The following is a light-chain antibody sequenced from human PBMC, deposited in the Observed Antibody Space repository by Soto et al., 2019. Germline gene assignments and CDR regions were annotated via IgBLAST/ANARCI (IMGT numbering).Light chain of an antibody. CDR1: QSVNSD. CDR3: QQYNGWPRT. J-gene: IGKJ1*01. Sequence: EIVMTQSPATLSVSPGERATLSCRASQSVNSDLAWYQEKPGQAPRLLIYGASTRATGVPARFSGSGSGTEFTLTISSLQSEDFAVYYCQQYNGWPRTFGQGTKVDNK. CDR2: GAS. V-gene: IGKV3-15*01.